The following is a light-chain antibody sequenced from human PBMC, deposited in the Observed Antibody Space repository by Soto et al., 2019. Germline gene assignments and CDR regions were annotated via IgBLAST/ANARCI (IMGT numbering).Light chain of an antibody. CDR3: ISYIPSTTTHWV. J-gene: IGLJ3*02. CDR1: SSDVGSYDY. V-gene: IGLV2-18*02. CDR2: EVY. Sequence: QSALIQPPSVSGSPGQSVTISCTGTSSDVGSYDYVSWYQQHPGTVPKLLIFEVYNRPSGISDRFSGSKSGDTASLTISGLQAEDEADYYCISYIPSTTTHWVFGGGTKGTVL.